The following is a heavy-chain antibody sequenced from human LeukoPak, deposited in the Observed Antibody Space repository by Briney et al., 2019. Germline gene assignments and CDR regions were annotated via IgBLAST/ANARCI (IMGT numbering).Heavy chain of an antibody. CDR1: GGSISSGGYY. V-gene: IGHV4-31*03. CDR3: ARWCRTTRAFDI. Sequence: SETLSLTCTVSGGSISSGGYYWSWIRQHPGKGLEWIGYIYYSGSTYYNPSLKSRVTISVDTSKNQFSLKLSSVTAADTAVYYCARWCRTTRAFDIWGQGTMVTVSS. CDR2: IYYSGST. D-gene: IGHD1-7*01. J-gene: IGHJ3*02.